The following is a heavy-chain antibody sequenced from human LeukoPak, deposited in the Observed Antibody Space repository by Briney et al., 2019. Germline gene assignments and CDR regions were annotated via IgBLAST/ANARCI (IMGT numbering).Heavy chain of an antibody. V-gene: IGHV1-2*02. CDR3: ARDTRTAQGFDY. CDR1: GYTFTGYY. CDR2: INPNSGGT. Sequence: ASVKVSCKASGYTFTGYYMHWVRQAPGQGLEWMGWINPNSGGTNYAQKFQGRVTMARDTSNNRFSLSLSAVTAADTAIYYCARDTRTAQGFDYWGQGILVTVSS. D-gene: IGHD2-15*01. J-gene: IGHJ4*02.